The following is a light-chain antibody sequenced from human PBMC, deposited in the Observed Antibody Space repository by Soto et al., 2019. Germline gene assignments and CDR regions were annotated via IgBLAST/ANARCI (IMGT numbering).Light chain of an antibody. Sequence: QSVLTQPASVSGSPGQSITISCSGTSSDVGTYNLVSWYQQYPGKAPRLMIYEVTKRPSGVSNRFSGSKSGNTASLTISGLQPEDEADYYGCSYAGSSSSIFGTGTKVTVL. V-gene: IGLV2-23*02. J-gene: IGLJ1*01. CDR3: CSYAGSSSSI. CDR2: EVT. CDR1: SSDVGTYNL.